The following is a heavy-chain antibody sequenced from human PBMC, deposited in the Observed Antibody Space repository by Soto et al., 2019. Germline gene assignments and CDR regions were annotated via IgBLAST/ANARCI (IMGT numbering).Heavy chain of an antibody. CDR1: GFTFSSYA. CDR3: ASNVPATAGAFDY. V-gene: IGHV3-30-3*01. Sequence: GGSLRLSCAASGFTFSSYAMHWVRQAPGRGLEWVAVISYDGSNKYYADSVKGRFTISRDNSKNTLYLQMNSLRAEDTAVYYCASNVPATAGAFDYWGQGTLVTVSS. D-gene: IGHD2-2*01. J-gene: IGHJ4*02. CDR2: ISYDGSNK.